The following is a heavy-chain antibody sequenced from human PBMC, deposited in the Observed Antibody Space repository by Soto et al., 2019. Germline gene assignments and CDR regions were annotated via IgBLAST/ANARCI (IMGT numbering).Heavy chain of an antibody. Sequence: QIPLLQSGAEVKKPGASVKVTCKASGYTFRNFGISWVRQAAGQGLEWMGWISAYNANANYAQKFQGRLTMTADTSTSTAYMELRSLRSDDTAVYYCARENSYFDYWGQGTLVTVSS. J-gene: IGHJ4*02. CDR3: ARENSYFDY. CDR1: GYTFRNFG. CDR2: ISAYNANA. V-gene: IGHV1-18*01.